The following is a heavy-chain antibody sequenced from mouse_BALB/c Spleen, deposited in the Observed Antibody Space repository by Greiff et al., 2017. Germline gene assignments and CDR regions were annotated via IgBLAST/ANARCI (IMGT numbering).Heavy chain of an antibody. V-gene: IGHV3-2*02. D-gene: IGHD2-14*01. CDR2: ISYSGST. CDR1: GYSITSDYA. Sequence: EVQLVESGPGLVKPSQSLSLTCTVTGYSITSDYAWNWIRQFPGNKLEWMGYISYSGSTSYNPSLKSRISITRDTSKNQFFLQLNSVTTEDTATYYCAREGYDYFDYWGQGTTLTVSS. J-gene: IGHJ2*01. CDR3: AREGYDYFDY.